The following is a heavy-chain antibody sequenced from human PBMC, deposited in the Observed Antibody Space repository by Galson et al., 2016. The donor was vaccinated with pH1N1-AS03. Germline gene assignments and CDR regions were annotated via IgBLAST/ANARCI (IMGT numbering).Heavy chain of an antibody. J-gene: IGHJ3*02. CDR1: GFTLSSSA. CDR3: AKNRYYDSSADAFDI. V-gene: IGHV3-23*01. D-gene: IGHD3-22*01. Sequence: SLRLSCAASGFTLSSSAMSWVRQAPGKGLEWVSFIINSGATTHYADSVKGRFTISRENSRHTLYLQMNSLRDEDTAVYYCAKNRYYDSSADAFDIWGQGTLVTVSS. CDR2: IINSGATT.